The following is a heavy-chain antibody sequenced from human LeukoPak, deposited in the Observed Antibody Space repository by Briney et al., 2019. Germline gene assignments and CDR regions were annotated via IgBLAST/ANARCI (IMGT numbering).Heavy chain of an antibody. J-gene: IGHJ4*02. CDR1: AYTFTGYY. CDR2: INPNSGGT. D-gene: IGHD2-15*01. V-gene: IGHV1-2*02. Sequence: GASVKVSCKASAYTFTGYYMHWVRQAPGQGLEWMGWINPNSGGTNYAQKFQGRVTMTRDTSISTAYMELSRLRSDDTAVYYCARERTLTSCYDYWGQGTLVTVSS. CDR3: ARERTLTSCYDY.